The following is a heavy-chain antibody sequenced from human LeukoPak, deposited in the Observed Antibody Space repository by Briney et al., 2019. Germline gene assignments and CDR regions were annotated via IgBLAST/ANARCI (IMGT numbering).Heavy chain of an antibody. CDR2: IYYSGST. CDR3: ARARGSDTAMVPKEKYYYYYMDV. Sequence: PSETLSLTCAVSGYSISSSNWWGWIRQPPGKGLEWIGYIYYSGSTNYNPSLKSRVTISVDTSKNQFSLKLSSVTAADTAVYYCARARGSDTAMVPKEKYYYYYMDVWGKGTTVTVSS. J-gene: IGHJ6*03. V-gene: IGHV4-28*03. CDR1: GYSISSSNW. D-gene: IGHD5-18*01.